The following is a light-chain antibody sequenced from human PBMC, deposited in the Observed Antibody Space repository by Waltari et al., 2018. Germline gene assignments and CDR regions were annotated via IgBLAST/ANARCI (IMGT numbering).Light chain of an antibody. V-gene: IGKV1-33*01. CDR3: LQYDDFPMA. Sequence: DIQMTQSPSSLSASWGARVTITCQASQDITIRLNWYQQRPGKAPKLLIYDASNLERGVPSRYSGSGSGTDFSFTIANLLPEDIATYYCLQYDDFPMAFGQGTRLDIK. CDR2: DAS. J-gene: IGKJ5*01. CDR1: QDITIR.